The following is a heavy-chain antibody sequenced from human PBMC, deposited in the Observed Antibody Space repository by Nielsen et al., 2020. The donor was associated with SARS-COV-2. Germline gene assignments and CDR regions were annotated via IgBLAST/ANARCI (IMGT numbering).Heavy chain of an antibody. J-gene: IGHJ5*02. D-gene: IGHD5-24*01. CDR2: IYHSGST. Sequence: SCAVSGGSISSGGYSWSWIRQPPGKGLEWIGYIYHSGSTYYNPSLKSQVTISVDRSKNQFSLKLSSVTAADTAVYYCARWDGDNWFDPWGQGTPVTVSS. CDR1: GGSISSGGYS. V-gene: IGHV4-30-2*01. CDR3: ARWDGDNWFDP.